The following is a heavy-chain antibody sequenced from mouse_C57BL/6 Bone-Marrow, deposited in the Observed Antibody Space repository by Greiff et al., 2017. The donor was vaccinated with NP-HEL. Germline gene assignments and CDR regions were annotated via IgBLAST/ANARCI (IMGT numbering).Heavy chain of an antibody. CDR1: GYTFTSYG. Sequence: QVQLQQSGAELARPGASVKLSCKASGYTFTSYGISWVKQRTGQGLEWIGEIYPRSGNTHYNEKFKGKATLTAAKSSSTAYMELRSLTSEDSAVYFCARESLYYYGSSAWFAYWGQGTLVTVSA. D-gene: IGHD1-1*01. V-gene: IGHV1-81*01. CDR3: ARESLYYYGSSAWFAY. CDR2: IYPRSGNT. J-gene: IGHJ3*01.